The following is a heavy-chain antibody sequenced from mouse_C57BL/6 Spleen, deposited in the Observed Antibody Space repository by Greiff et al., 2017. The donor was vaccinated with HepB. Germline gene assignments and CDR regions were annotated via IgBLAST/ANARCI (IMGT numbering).Heavy chain of an antibody. CDR2: IYPRSGNT. V-gene: IGHV1-81*01. D-gene: IGHD1-1*01. CDR1: GYTFTSYG. J-gene: IGHJ4*01. CDR3: ARFGSSYAMDY. Sequence: VKLLESGAELARPGASVKLSCKASGYTFTSYGISWVKQRTGQGLEWIGEIYPRSGNTYYNEKFKGKATLTADKSSSTAYMELRSLTSEDSAVYFCARFGSSYAMDYWGQGTSVTVSS.